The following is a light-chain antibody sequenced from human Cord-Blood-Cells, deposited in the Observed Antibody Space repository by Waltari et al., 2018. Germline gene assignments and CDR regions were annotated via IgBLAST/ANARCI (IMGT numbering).Light chain of an antibody. V-gene: IGKV2-28*01. J-gene: IGKJ2*01. CDR3: MQALQGYT. CDR2: LGS. CDR1: QSLLHSNGYNY. Sequence: DIVMTQSPLSLPVTPGEPASISCRSSQSLLHSNGYNYWDWYLQKPGQSPQLLIYLGSNRASGVPDRFSGSGSGTDFTVKISRVEAEDVGVYYSMQALQGYTFGQGTKLEIK.